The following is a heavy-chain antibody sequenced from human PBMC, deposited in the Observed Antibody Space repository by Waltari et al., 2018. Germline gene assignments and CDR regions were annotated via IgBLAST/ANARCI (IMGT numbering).Heavy chain of an antibody. CDR3: AADRGRGIYFDY. D-gene: IGHD2-15*01. CDR2: IHQSGRT. Sequence: QVHLQEAGPGLVKPSGTLSLTCAVSGASVSNSYWWGWVRQPPGKGLEWIGQIHQSGRTNYNPSLDSRVIVSMDTSNNQISLKLTSATAADTAVYYCAADRGRGIYFDYWGQGTLVTVSP. CDR1: GASVSNSYW. V-gene: IGHV4-4*02. J-gene: IGHJ4*02.